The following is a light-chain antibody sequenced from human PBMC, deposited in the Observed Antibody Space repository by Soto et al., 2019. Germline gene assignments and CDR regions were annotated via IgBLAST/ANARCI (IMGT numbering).Light chain of an antibody. CDR2: GVS. Sequence: QSALTQPASVSGSPGQSITIYCTGTSGDVGSYNRVSWYQQHPGKAPKLIIYGVSNRPSGISQRFSGSKSGNTASLTISGLQSEDEADYFCSSYTSTNDYVLLGGGTKLTVL. J-gene: IGLJ2*01. CDR3: SSYTSTNDYVL. CDR1: SGDVGSYNR. V-gene: IGLV2-14*01.